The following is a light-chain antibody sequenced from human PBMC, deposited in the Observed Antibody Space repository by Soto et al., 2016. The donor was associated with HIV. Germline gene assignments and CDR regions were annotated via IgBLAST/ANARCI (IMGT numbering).Light chain of an antibody. CDR2: KAS. J-gene: IGKJ1*01. CDR3: QQYNSYSTWT. V-gene: IGKV1-5*03. CDR1: QSISSW. Sequence: DIQMTQSPSTLSASVGDRVTITCRASQSISSWLAWYQQKPGKVPKVLIYKASTLESGVPSRFSGSGSGTEFTLTISSLQPDDFATYYCQQYNSYSTWTFGQGTKVEIK.